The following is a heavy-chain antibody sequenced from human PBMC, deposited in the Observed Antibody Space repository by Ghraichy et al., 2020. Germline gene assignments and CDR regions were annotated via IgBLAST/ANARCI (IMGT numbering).Heavy chain of an antibody. CDR2: IKQDGSEK. Sequence: GGSLRLSCAASGFTFSRHWMSWVRQAPGKGLEWVANIKQDGSEKYYVDSVKGRFTISRDNAKNSLYLQMNSLRADDTAVYYCARDEHYHDSTGYYYFFDSWGQGSLVTVSS. J-gene: IGHJ4*02. CDR3: ARDEHYHDSTGYYYFFDS. CDR1: GFTFSRHW. V-gene: IGHV3-7*03. D-gene: IGHD3-22*01.